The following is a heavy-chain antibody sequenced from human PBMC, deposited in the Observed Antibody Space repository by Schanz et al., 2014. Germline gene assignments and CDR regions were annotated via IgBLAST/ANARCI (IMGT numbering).Heavy chain of an antibody. Sequence: QVQLVQSGAEVKKPGASVKVSCQASGYTFAGHAVHWVRQAPGQGPEWVGWIHTGSGNTKYSQKFEGRVTITRDTFASIVYMELSCLRAEDTAVVVCASGEARVTSSGVVIVSMNAWGKGTTVIVSS. CDR2: IHTGSGNT. V-gene: IGHV1-3*04. CDR1: GYTFAGHA. J-gene: IGHJ6*03. CDR3: ASGEARVTSSGVVIVSMNA. D-gene: IGHD3-3*01.